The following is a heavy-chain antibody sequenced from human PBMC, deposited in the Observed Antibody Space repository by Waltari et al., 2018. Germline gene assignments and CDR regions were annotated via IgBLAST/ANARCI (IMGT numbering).Heavy chain of an antibody. CDR1: GFTFSDYY. J-gene: IGHJ3*02. CDR2: INHSGST. CDR3: ARGGGILYWPNAFDI. V-gene: IGHV4-34*01. D-gene: IGHD2-8*02. Sequence: QVQLVESGGGLVKPGGSLRLSCAASGFTFSDYYMSWIRQAPGKGLEWIGEINHSGSTNYNPSLKSRVTISVDTSKNQFSLKLSSVTAADTAVYYCARGGGILYWPNAFDIWGQGTMVTVSS.